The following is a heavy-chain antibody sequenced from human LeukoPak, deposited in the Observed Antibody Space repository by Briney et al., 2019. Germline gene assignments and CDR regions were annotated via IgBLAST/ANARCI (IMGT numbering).Heavy chain of an antibody. J-gene: IGHJ6*04. V-gene: IGHV1-18*04. CDR1: GYTLTRCG. CDR3: ARGAMVRGVTGMDV. D-gene: IGHD3-10*01. CDR2: ISAYNGNT. Sequence: ASVKVSCKASGYTLTRCGISWVRQAPGQGLEWMGWISAYNGNTNYAQKLQGRVTMTTDTSTSTAYMELRSLRSDDTAVYYCARGAMVRGVTGMDVWGKGTTVTASS.